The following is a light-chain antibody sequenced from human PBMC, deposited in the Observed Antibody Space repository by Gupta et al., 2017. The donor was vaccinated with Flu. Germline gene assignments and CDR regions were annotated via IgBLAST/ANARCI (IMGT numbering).Light chain of an antibody. CDR3: QAWDSSTYV. CDR2: QDT. CDR1: KLGNKY. Sequence: CSGDKLGNKYACWYQQMPRQSPVLLIYQDTKRPSGIPGRFSGSNSGNTATLTISGTQAMDEADYYCQAWDSSTYVFGTGTKVTVL. J-gene: IGLJ1*01. V-gene: IGLV3-1*01.